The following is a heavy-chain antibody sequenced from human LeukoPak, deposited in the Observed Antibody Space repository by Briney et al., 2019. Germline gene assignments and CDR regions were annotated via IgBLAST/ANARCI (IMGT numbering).Heavy chain of an antibody. CDR1: GYTFTNYG. Sequence: GASVKVSCKASGYTFTNYGINWVRQAPGQGLEWMGRIIPILSQTNYALKFRGRFTMTADESTNTAYMELSSLKSEDTAVYFCAKVRGSDAFDLWGQGTMVTVSS. J-gene: IGHJ3*01. D-gene: IGHD3-10*01. CDR2: IIPILSQT. CDR3: AKVRGSDAFDL. V-gene: IGHV1-69*11.